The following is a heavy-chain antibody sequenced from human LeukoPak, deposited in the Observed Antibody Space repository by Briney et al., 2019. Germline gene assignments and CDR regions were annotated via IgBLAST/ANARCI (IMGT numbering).Heavy chain of an antibody. D-gene: IGHD6-13*01. CDR3: ARLKRGIGAAGTSLRGWFDP. CDR2: IIPIFDTS. V-gene: IGHV1-69*13. CDR1: GDTFSSYA. Sequence: GASVTVSFTASGDTFSSYAITWVRQAPGQGLEWMGGIIPIFDTSNYAQKFQGRVTFTSDDSTSTAYMELSSLRSEDTAVYYCARLKRGIGAAGTSLRGWFDPWGQGTLVTVSS. J-gene: IGHJ5*02.